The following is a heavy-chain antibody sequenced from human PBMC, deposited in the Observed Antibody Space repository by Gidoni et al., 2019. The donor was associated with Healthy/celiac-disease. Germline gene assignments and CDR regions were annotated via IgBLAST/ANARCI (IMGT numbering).Heavy chain of an antibody. Sequence: QVQLQESGPGLVKPSETLSLTCTVSGGSISSYYWSWIRQPPGKGLEWFGYIYYSGSTNYNPSLKSRVTISVDTSKNQFSLKLSSVTAADTAVYYCARRRGFWSGYYKGYFDYWGQGTLVTVSS. V-gene: IGHV4-59*01. J-gene: IGHJ4*02. CDR3: ARRRGFWSGYYKGYFDY. CDR2: IYYSGST. D-gene: IGHD3-3*01. CDR1: GGSISSYY.